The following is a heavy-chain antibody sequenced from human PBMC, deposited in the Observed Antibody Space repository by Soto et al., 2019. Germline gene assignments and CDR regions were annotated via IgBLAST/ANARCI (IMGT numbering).Heavy chain of an antibody. CDR1: GDSVSSTSAA. Sequence: PSQTLSLTCVISGDSVSSTSAAWNWLRQSPSRGLEWLGRTYYRSKWHRDYAMSVESRIIINPDTSKNQFSLQLNSMTPDDSAVYYCAREHSQTIYCSSPSCPGYYFEYWGQGTLVTVSS. CDR2: TYYRSKWHR. J-gene: IGHJ4*02. V-gene: IGHV6-1*01. D-gene: IGHD2-2*01. CDR3: AREHSQTIYCSSPSCPGYYFEY.